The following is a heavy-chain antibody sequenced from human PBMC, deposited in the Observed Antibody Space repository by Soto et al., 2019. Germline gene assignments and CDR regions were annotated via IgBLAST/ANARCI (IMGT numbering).Heavy chain of an antibody. J-gene: IGHJ4*02. D-gene: IGHD6-13*01. Sequence: EVQLLESGGGLVQPGGSLRLACAASGFTFSRSGMIWVRQAPGKGLEWVSSISDSGVTTYYADSVKGRFTISRDNSKNTLFRQMNSLRAEDTAVYYCAKDPQYGSTWYIFFDYWGQGTLVTVSS. V-gene: IGHV3-23*01. CDR3: AKDPQYGSTWYIFFDY. CDR1: GFTFSRSG. CDR2: ISDSGVTT.